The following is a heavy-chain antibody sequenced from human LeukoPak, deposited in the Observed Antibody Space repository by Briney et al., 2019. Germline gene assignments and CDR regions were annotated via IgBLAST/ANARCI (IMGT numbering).Heavy chain of an antibody. CDR1: GYTFTSYG. J-gene: IGHJ6*02. CDR2: ISAYNGNT. Sequence: ASVKVSCKASGYTFTSYGISWVRQAPGQGLEWMGWISAYNGNTNYAQKLQGRVTMTTDTSTSTAYMEPRSLRSDDTAVYYCARVFGQQLVPYYYYGMDVWGQGTTVTVS. D-gene: IGHD6-13*01. CDR3: ARVFGQQLVPYYYYGMDV. V-gene: IGHV1-18*01.